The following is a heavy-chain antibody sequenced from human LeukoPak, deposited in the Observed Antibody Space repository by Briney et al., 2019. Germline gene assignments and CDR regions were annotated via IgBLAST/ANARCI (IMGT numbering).Heavy chain of an antibody. V-gene: IGHV4-59*01. CDR1: GGSISSYY. J-gene: IGHJ5*02. Sequence: PSETLSLTCTVSGGSISSYYWSWIRQPPGKGLGWIGYISYSGSTNFNPSLKSRVTISVDTPKNQFSLKLSSVTAADTAVYYCAREGTAGTNLNWFDPWGQGTLVTVSS. D-gene: IGHD1-1*01. CDR2: ISYSGST. CDR3: AREGTAGTNLNWFDP.